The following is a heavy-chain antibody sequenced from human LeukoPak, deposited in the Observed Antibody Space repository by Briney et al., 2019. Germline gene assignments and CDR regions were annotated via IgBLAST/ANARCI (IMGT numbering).Heavy chain of an antibody. D-gene: IGHD1-26*01. V-gene: IGHV1-18*01. CDR1: GYTFTSYD. Sequence: ASVTVSCTASGYTFTSYDINWVRQATGQGLEWMGWISAYNGNTNYAQKLQGRVTMTTDTSTSTAYMELRSLRSDDTAVYYCARWDLYYYYGMDVWGQGTTVTVSS. CDR3: ARWDLYYYYGMDV. CDR2: ISAYNGNT. J-gene: IGHJ6*02.